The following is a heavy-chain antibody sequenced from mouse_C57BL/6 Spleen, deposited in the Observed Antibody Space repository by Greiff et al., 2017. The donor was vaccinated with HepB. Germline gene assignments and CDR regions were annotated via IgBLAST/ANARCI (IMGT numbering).Heavy chain of an antibody. Sequence: VQLQQSVAELVRPGASVKLSCTASGFNIKNTYMHWVKQRPEQGLEWIGRIDPANGNTKYAPKFQGKATITADTSSNTAYLQLSSLTSEDTAIYYCARSGDYYGSSYVDYYAMDYWGQVTSVTVSS. CDR3: ARSGDYYGSSYVDYYAMDY. V-gene: IGHV14-3*01. CDR1: GFNIKNTY. CDR2: IDPANGNT. D-gene: IGHD1-1*01. J-gene: IGHJ4*01.